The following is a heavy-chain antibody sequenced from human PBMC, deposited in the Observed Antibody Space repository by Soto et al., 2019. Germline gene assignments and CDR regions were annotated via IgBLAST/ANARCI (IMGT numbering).Heavy chain of an antibody. CDR3: ARDYSSNWYSDL. CDR1: GGSISNYY. D-gene: IGHD6-13*01. CDR2: LYPSGST. J-gene: IGHJ4*02. V-gene: IGHV4-4*07. Sequence: QVQVKESGPRLVKPWETLSLTCTVSGGSISNYYWSWIRQPAGKGLEWIGRLYPSGSTNYNPSLKSRVTISVDTSKNQFSLRLSSVTAADTAVYYCARDYSSNWYSDLWGQGTLVTVSS.